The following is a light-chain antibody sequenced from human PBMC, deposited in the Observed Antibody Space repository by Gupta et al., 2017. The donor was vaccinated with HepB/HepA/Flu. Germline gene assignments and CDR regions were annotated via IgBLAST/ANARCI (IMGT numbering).Light chain of an antibody. CDR2: GAS. Sequence: EIVLPHSPGTLSLSPGDRATLSCRASQSVSSSYLAWYQQKPGQAPRLLFYGASSRATGIPDRFSGSGSGTDFTLTISRLEPEDFAVYYCQQYGSSSGTFGQGTKVEIK. J-gene: IGKJ1*01. CDR3: QQYGSSSGT. V-gene: IGKV3-20*01. CDR1: QSVSSSY.